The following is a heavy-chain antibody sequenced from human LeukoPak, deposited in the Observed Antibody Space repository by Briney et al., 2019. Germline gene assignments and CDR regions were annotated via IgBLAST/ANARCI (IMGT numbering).Heavy chain of an antibody. CDR1: GFTFTSSA. D-gene: IGHD1-26*01. CDR2: IVVGCGNT. J-gene: IGHJ4*02. CDR3: AALDGSYYPKSAY. Sequence: ASVKVSCKASGFTFTSSAMQWVRQARGQRLEWIGWIVVGCGNTNYAQKFQERVTITRDMSTSTAYMELSSLRSEDTAVYYCAALDGSYYPKSAYWGQGTLVTVSS. V-gene: IGHV1-58*02.